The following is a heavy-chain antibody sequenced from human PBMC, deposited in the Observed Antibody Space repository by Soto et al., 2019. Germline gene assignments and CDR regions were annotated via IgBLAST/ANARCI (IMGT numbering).Heavy chain of an antibody. D-gene: IGHD1-1*01. CDR3: ARFNGNGDYFDY. Sequence: GGSLRLSCAASGFTFSSYGMHWVRQAPGKGLEWVAVTSYDGSNKYYADSVKGRFTISRDNSKNTLYLQMNSLRAEDTAVYYCARFNGNGDYFDYWGQGTLVTVSS. CDR2: TSYDGSNK. J-gene: IGHJ4*02. CDR1: GFTFSSYG. V-gene: IGHV3-30*03.